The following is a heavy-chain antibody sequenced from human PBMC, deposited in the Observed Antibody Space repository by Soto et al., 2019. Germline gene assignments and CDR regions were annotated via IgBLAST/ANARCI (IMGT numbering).Heavy chain of an antibody. Sequence: EVQLLESGGGFVQPGGSLRLSCAASGFTFSSYAMSWVRQAPGKGLEWVSTISGSGGSTYYADSVKGRFTISRDNSKNTLNLQMNRLRAEDTAVYFCAQWTSMFGGVIALGKYFDYLGQGTLLTVSS. CDR3: AQWTSMFGGVIALGKYFDY. V-gene: IGHV3-23*01. D-gene: IGHD3-16*02. CDR1: GFTFSSYA. J-gene: IGHJ4*02. CDR2: ISGSGGST.